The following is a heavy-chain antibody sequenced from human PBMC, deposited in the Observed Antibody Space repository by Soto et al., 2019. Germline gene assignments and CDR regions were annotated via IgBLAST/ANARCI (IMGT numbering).Heavy chain of an antibody. CDR1: GFTVSSNY. V-gene: IGHV3-53*01. D-gene: IGHD6-13*01. J-gene: IGHJ4*02. CDR2: IYSGGST. Sequence: GGSLRLSCAASGFTVSSNYMSWVRQAPGKGLEWVSVIYSGGSTYYADSVKGRFTISRDNSKNTLYLQMNSLRAEDTAVYYCARVPQQLGYFDYWGKGTLVTVSS. CDR3: ARVPQQLGYFDY.